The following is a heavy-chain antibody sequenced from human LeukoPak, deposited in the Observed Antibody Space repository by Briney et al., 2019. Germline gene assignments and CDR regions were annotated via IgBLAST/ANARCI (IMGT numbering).Heavy chain of an antibody. Sequence: ASVKVSCKASGYTFTSYGISWVRQAPGQGLEWMGWISAYNGNTNYAQKLQGRATMTTDTSTSTAYMELRSLRSDDTAVYYCARGGIAAQDEPYYFDYWGQGTLVTVSS. CDR1: GYTFTSYG. V-gene: IGHV1-18*01. CDR2: ISAYNGNT. J-gene: IGHJ4*02. CDR3: ARGGIAAQDEPYYFDY. D-gene: IGHD6-6*01.